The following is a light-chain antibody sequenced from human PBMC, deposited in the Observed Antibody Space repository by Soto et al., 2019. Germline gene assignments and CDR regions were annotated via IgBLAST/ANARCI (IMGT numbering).Light chain of an antibody. CDR3: QQSYSTPWT. J-gene: IGKJ1*01. CDR1: QSVSNNY. Sequence: IVLPQSPVALSLSPEERATLSCRASQSVSNNYLAWYQQKPGQAPRLLIYGASNRATGIPDRFSGSGSGTDFTLTISSLQPEDFATYYCQQSYSTPWTFGQGTKVDIK. CDR2: GAS. V-gene: IGKV3-20*01.